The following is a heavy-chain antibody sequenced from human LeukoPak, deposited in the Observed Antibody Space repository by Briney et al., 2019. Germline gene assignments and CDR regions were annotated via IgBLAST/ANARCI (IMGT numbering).Heavy chain of an antibody. V-gene: IGHV1-18*01. CDR3: ARDRDSYGSPPPY. J-gene: IGHJ4*02. D-gene: IGHD5-18*01. CDR1: GYIFSSYG. CDR2: ISAYNGNT. Sequence: ASVKVSCKASGYIFSSYGISWVRQAPGQGLEWMGWISAYNGNTNYAQKLQGRVTMTTDTSTSTAYMEPGSLTSDDTAVYYCARDRDSYGSPPPYWGQGTLVTVSS.